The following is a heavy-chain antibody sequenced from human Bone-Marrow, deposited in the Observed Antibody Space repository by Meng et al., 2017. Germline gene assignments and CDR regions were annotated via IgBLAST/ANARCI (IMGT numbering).Heavy chain of an antibody. CDR1: GFPFSSYG. V-gene: IGHV3-33*01. CDR2: IWSDGSNK. J-gene: IGHJ4*02. Sequence: QGELVESGGGVVQPGRSLRLSCAASGFPFSSYGMHWVRQAPGKGLEWVALIWSDGSNKYYEDSVKGRFTISRDNSKNTLYLQMNSLRAEDTALYYCARVFDTYYFDSWGQGTLVTVSS. CDR3: ARVFDTYYFDS.